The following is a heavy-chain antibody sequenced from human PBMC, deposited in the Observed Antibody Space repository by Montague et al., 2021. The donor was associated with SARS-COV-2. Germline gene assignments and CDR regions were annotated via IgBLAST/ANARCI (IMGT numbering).Heavy chain of an antibody. CDR3: ARHRCSDTNCYSTYYYYGMDV. J-gene: IGHJ6*04. D-gene: IGHD2-2*01. V-gene: IGHV4-59*08. Sequence: SETLSLTCMVSGASIRSYSWSWIRQPPGKGLEWIGYIHDSGSTKYNPSLESRVTISVDTPKNQISLRLTSVSAADTAVYYCARHRCSDTNCYSTYYYYGMDVWGKGTTVTVSS. CDR2: IHDSGST. CDR1: GASIRSYS.